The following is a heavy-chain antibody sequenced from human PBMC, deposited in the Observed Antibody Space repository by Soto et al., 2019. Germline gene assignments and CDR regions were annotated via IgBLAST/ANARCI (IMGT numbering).Heavy chain of an antibody. CDR1: GFTFSSYA. CDR3: TKRRGPALPPAGNWFDP. Sequence: EVQLLESGGGLVQPGGSLRLSCAASGFTFSSYAMSWVRQAPGKGLEWVSAISGSGGSTYYADSVKGRFTISRDNSKNTLYLQMNSLRAEDTAVYYCTKRRGPALPPAGNWFDPWGQGTLVTVSS. J-gene: IGHJ5*02. CDR2: ISGSGGST. D-gene: IGHD2-2*01. V-gene: IGHV3-23*01.